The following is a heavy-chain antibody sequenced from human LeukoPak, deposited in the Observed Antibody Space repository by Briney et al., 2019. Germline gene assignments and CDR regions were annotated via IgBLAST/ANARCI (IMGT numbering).Heavy chain of an antibody. CDR3: AKDSRGNQDY. CDR1: GFTFSSYS. V-gene: IGHV3-23*01. D-gene: IGHD2-15*01. CDR2: ISGSGGST. Sequence: AGGSLRLSCAASGFTFSSYSMNWVRQAPGKGLEWVSAISGSGGSTYYADSVKGRFTISRDNSKNTLYLQMNSLRAEDTAVYYCAKDSRGNQDYWGQGTLVTVSS. J-gene: IGHJ4*02.